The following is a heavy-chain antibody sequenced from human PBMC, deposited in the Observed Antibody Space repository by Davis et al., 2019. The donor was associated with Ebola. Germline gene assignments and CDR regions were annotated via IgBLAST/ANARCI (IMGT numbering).Heavy chain of an antibody. Sequence: GESLKISCAASGFTFSNYDMSWVRQVPGKGLEWVSTISASEGHTHYSDSVKGRFTISRDNGKKSLYLEMNSLRVEDTAVYYCATDNWGPALWGQGTLLTVSS. V-gene: IGHV3-23*01. D-gene: IGHD7-27*01. J-gene: IGHJ4*02. CDR2: ISASEGHT. CDR3: ATDNWGPAL. CDR1: GFTFSNYD.